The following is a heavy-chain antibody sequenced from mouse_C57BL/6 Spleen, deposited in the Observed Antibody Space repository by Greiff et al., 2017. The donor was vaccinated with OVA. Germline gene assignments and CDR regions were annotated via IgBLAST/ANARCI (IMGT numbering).Heavy chain of an antibody. D-gene: IGHD2-3*01. J-gene: IGHJ4*01. V-gene: IGHV5-9*01. CDR1: GFTFSSYT. CDR2: ISGGGGNT. Sequence: EVKLIESGGGLVKPGGSLKLSCAASGFTFSSYTMSWVRQTPEKRLEWVATISGGGGNTYYPDSVKGRFTISRDNAKNTLYLQMSSLRSEDTALYYCARRWLLLAMDYWGQGTSVTVSS. CDR3: ARRWLLLAMDY.